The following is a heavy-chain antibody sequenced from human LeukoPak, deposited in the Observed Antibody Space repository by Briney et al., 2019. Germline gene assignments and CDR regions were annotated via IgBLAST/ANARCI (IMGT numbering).Heavy chain of an antibody. CDR2: IRYDGSNK. CDR3: AKGGPVPYSSSWMDYFDY. V-gene: IGHV3-30*02. CDR1: GFTFSSYG. J-gene: IGHJ4*02. D-gene: IGHD6-13*01. Sequence: GGSLRLSCAASGFTFSSYGMHWVRQAPGKGLEWVAFIRYDGSNKYYADSVKGRFTISRDNSKNTLYLQMNSLRAEDTAVYYCAKGGPVPYSSSWMDYFDYWGQGTLVT.